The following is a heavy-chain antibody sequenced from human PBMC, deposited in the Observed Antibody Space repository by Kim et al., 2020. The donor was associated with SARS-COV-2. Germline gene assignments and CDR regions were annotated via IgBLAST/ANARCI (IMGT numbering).Heavy chain of an antibody. CDR1: GGSFSGYY. V-gene: IGHV4-34*01. Sequence: SETLSLTCAVYGGSFSGYYWSWIRQPPGKGLEWIGEINHSGSTNYNPSLKSRVTISVDTSKNQFSLKLSSVTAADTAAYYCARGRYSSSWYRPFDSWGQG. J-gene: IGHJ4*02. CDR2: INHSGST. CDR3: ARGRYSSSWYRPFDS. D-gene: IGHD6-13*01.